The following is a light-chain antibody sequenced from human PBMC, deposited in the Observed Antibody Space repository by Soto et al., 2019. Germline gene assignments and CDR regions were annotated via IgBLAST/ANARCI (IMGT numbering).Light chain of an antibody. CDR1: SSDVGVYNY. CDR2: EVN. J-gene: IGLJ1*01. V-gene: IGLV2-8*01. Sequence: QSALTQPPSASGSPGQSVTISCTGTSSDVGVYNYVSWYQQHPGKAPKLMIYEVNKRPSGVPDRFSGSKSGNTASLTVSGLQAEDEADYYCSSYAGINNVFGTGTKVTVL. CDR3: SSYAGINNV.